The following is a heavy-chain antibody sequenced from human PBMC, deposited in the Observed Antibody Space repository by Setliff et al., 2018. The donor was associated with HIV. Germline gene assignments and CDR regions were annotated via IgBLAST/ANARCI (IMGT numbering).Heavy chain of an antibody. CDR2: ISYDGTYK. CDR3: ARGRDASRQRMDV. V-gene: IGHV3-30*04. Sequence: GGSLRLSCAASGFTFSDYAVNWVRQPPGKGLEWVALISYDGTYKYYADSVKGRFTISRDNSKNTLYLQVNSLTPEDTAVYYCARGRDASRQRMDVWDKGTTVTVSS. CDR1: GFTFSDYA. J-gene: IGHJ6*04. D-gene: IGHD1-1*01.